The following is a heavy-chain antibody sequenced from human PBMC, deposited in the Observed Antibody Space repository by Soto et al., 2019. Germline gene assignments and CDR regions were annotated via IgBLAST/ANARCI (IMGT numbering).Heavy chain of an antibody. J-gene: IGHJ6*02. CDR2: IYHSGST. Sequence: SETLSLTCTVSGGSVSSGSYYCSCIRQPPGKGLECIGFIYHSGSTDYHPSLESRVTISVDTSKNQFSLKLTSVTAADTAVYYCARESARGGMDVWGLGTTVTVSS. CDR3: ARESARGGMDV. CDR1: GGSVSSGSYY. V-gene: IGHV4-61*01. D-gene: IGHD3-10*01.